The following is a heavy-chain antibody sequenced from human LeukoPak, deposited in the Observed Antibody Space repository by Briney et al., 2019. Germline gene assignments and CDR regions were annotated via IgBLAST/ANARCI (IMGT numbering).Heavy chain of an antibody. D-gene: IGHD3-22*01. CDR2: IRSVGDTT. J-gene: IGHJ4*02. V-gene: IGHV3-23*01. CDR1: GFTCSSYA. CDR3: AKILGGDYYDSSGPYYFDY. Sequence: GGSLRLSCAVSGFTCSSYAMSWVRQAPGKGLEWVSAIRSVGDTTYYADSVKGRFTISRDNSKNTLYLQMNSLRAEDTAVYYCAKILGGDYYDSSGPYYFDYWGQGTLVTVSS.